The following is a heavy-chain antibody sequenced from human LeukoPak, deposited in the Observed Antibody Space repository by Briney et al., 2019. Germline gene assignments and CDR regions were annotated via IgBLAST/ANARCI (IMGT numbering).Heavy chain of an antibody. CDR1: GFTFSSNW. CDR2: INEDGSTT. CDR3: ASGRRAATGAGYYFDY. V-gene: IGHV3-74*01. Sequence: AGGSLRLSCAASGFTFSSNWMHWVRQAPGKGLVWVSCINEDGSTTNYADSVKGRSTIFRDNAKNTLYLQMNRLRAEDKAVYYCASGRRAATGAGYYFDYWGQGTLVTVSS. J-gene: IGHJ4*02. D-gene: IGHD6-13*01.